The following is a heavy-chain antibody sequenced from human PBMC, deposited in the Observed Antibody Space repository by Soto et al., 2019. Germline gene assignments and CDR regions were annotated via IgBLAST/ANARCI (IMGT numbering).Heavy chain of an antibody. D-gene: IGHD2-2*01. CDR1: GFTFSDYD. Sequence: EVQLLESGGGLVQPGGSLRLSCEASGFTFSDYDMSWVRQAPGKGLEWVAVIGGRGSGIYYADSVKGRFTISRDNSKDTLCLQMNSLRAEDTAIYLGVRQAKLPSVPANVGYYYGVDIWGQGTTVIVSS. J-gene: IGHJ6*02. V-gene: IGHV3-23*01. CDR2: IGGRGSGI. CDR3: VRQAKLPSVPANVGYYYGVDI.